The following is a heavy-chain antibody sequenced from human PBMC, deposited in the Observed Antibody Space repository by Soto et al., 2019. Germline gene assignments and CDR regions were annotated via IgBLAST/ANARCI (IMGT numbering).Heavy chain of an antibody. D-gene: IGHD3-22*01. Sequence: PSETLSLTCAVYGGSFSGYYWSWIRQPPGKGLEWIGEINHSGSTNYNPSLESRVTISVDTSKNQFSLKLMSVSAADTAVYYCGREHYDSSGRYFDYWGQGTLVTVSS. CDR1: GGSFSGYY. CDR3: GREHYDSSGRYFDY. J-gene: IGHJ4*02. V-gene: IGHV4-34*01. CDR2: INHSGST.